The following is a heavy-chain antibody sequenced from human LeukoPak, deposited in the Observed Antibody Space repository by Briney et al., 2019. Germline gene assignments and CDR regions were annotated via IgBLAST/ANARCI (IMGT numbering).Heavy chain of an antibody. CDR3: ARPARSSNRFDP. J-gene: IGHJ5*02. CDR1: GYTFTGYY. Sequence: ASVKVSCKASGYTFTGYYMHWVRQAPGQGLEWMGWINPNSGGTNYAQKFQGRVTMTRDTSISTAYMEPSRLRSDDTAVYYCARPARSSNRFDPWGQGTLVTVSS. CDR2: INPNSGGT. D-gene: IGHD2-2*01. V-gene: IGHV1-2*02.